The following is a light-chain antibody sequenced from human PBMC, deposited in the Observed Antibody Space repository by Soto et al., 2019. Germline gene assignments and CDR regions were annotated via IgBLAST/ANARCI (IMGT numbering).Light chain of an antibody. V-gene: IGLV2-14*01. CDR1: SSDVGGYNY. CDR3: ISYTTSGTYV. CDR2: DVS. J-gene: IGLJ1*01. Sequence: QSALTQPASVSGSPGQSITIPCTGTSSDVGGYNYVSWYQQHPGKAPKLMIYDVSNRPSGVSYRFSGSKSGNTASLTISGLQAEDDADYYCISYTTSGTYVFGTGT.